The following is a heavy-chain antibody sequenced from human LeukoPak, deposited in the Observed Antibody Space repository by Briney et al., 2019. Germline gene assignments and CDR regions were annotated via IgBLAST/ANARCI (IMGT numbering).Heavy chain of an antibody. CDR1: GSRFTSYW. V-gene: IGHV5-51*01. CDR3: ARRGSSRPSGDLDY. D-gene: IGHD2-15*01. Sequence: GESLKISCKGSGSRFTSYWIGWARQMPGKGLEWMGIIYPGDSDTSYSPSFQGQVTISAEESISSAYLQWSSLKASDTAMYFCARRGSSRPSGDLDYWGRGTLVTVPT. J-gene: IGHJ4*02. CDR2: IYPGDSDT.